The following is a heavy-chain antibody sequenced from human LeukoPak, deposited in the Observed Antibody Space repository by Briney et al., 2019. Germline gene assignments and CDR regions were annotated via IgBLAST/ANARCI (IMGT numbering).Heavy chain of an antibody. CDR3: TTDSQWPLYYHYGMDV. CDR1: GFTFSNAW. J-gene: IGHJ6*02. CDR2: IKSKTDGGTT. D-gene: IGHD6-19*01. Sequence: TGGSLRLSCAASGFTFSNAWMSWVRQAPGKGLEWVGRIKSKTDGGTTDYAAPVKGRFTISRDDSKNTLYLQMNSLKTEDTAVYYCTTDSQWPLYYHYGMDVWGQGTTVTVSS. V-gene: IGHV3-15*01.